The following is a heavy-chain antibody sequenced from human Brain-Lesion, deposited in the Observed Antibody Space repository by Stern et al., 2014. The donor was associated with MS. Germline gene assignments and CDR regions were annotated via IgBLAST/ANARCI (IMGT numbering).Heavy chain of an antibody. CDR3: ARVYNTIYGIVTQRGSGMDV. Sequence: VHLVASGGGLVQPGGSLTISCTAAGFTVGNYWMTWVRQAPGKGMEWVATTKEDGTEKNYVDSVKGRFTISRDNARNSLYLQMNSLRVEDTALYYCARVYNTIYGIVTQRGSGMDVWGQGTTVIVSS. D-gene: IGHD3-3*01. CDR2: TKEDGTEK. CDR1: GFTVGNYW. J-gene: IGHJ6*02. V-gene: IGHV3-7*01.